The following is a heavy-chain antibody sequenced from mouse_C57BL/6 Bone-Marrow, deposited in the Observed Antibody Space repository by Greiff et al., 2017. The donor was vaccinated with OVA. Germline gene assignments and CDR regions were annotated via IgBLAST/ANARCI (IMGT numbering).Heavy chain of an antibody. CDR1: GYTFPSYG. CDR3: AREDKNFWAY. V-gene: IGHV1-81*01. J-gene: IGHJ3*01. CDR2: IYPRSGNT. Sequence: QVQLQQSGAELARPGASVKLSCKASGYTFPSYGISWVKPRTGPGLEWIGEIYPRSGNTYYNEKFKGKATLTADKSSSTAYMELRSLTSEDSAVYFCAREDKNFWAYWGQGTLVTVSA.